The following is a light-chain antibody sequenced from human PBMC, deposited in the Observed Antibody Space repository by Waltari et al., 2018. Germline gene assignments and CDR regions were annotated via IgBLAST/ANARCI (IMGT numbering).Light chain of an antibody. V-gene: IGLV8-61*01. CDR1: SGSVSTTSY. J-gene: IGLJ3*02. Sequence: QTVVTQAPSLSVSPGGTVTLTCALSSGSVSTTSYATWYRQTPGQPPRTLLYKGNTRSSGVPDRFAGSIRGTKVARTITGAQADEESDYYCSLYMGSGIWVFGGGTKLTVL. CDR2: KGN. CDR3: SLYMGSGIWV.